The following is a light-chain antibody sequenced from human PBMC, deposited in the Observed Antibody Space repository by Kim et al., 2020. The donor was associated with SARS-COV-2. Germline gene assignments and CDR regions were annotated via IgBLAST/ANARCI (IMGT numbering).Light chain of an antibody. J-gene: IGKJ5*01. CDR3: QQNYSIPPLT. Sequence: SVGGRVNISRRARRSIDSFLIWYHQKPGRAPTQLIYCASTLQSSVPPRFIGSGSGTEYTLPISSLRPEDFATYYCQQNYSIPPLTFGRGTRLEIK. CDR2: CAS. V-gene: IGKV1-39*01. CDR1: RSIDSF.